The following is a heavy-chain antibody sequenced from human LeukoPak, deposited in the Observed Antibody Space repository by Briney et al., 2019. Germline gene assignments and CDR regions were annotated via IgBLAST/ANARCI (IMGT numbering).Heavy chain of an antibody. D-gene: IGHD6-13*01. Sequence: PSETLSLTCTVSGYSISSGYYWGWIRPPPGKGLEWIGSIYHSGSTYYNPSLKSRVTISVDTSKNQFSLKLSSVTAADTAVYYCARAHSSSWGGWGQGTLVTVSS. CDR1: GYSISSGYY. CDR3: ARAHSSSWGG. J-gene: IGHJ4*02. CDR2: IYHSGST. V-gene: IGHV4-38-2*02.